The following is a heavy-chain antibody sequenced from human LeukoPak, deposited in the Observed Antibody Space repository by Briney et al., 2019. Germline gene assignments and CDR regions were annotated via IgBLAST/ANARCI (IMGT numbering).Heavy chain of an antibody. CDR2: IYYSGST. J-gene: IGHJ5*02. Sequence: SQTLSLTCTVSGGSISSGDYYWSWIRQPPGKGLEWIGYIYYSGSTYYNPSLKSRVTISVDTSKNQFSLKLSSVTAADTAVYYCAGNELLWFGELLQGGWFDPWGQGTLVTASS. CDR1: GGSISSGDYY. V-gene: IGHV4-30-4*01. D-gene: IGHD3-10*01. CDR3: AGNELLWFGELLQGGWFDP.